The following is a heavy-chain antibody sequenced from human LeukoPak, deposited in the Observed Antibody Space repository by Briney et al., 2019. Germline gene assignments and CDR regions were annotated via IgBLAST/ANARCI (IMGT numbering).Heavy chain of an antibody. CDR1: EYTLTEYY. Sequence: GASVKVSCKASEYTLTEYYIHWVRQAPRQGLEWMGFIIPDSGGTTYQQNFQGRLTMTRDMSISTFYMELSSLRPDDTAIYYCSTEDKYCTGANCGVFWGQGTLVTVSS. CDR3: STEDKYCTGANCGVF. CDR2: IIPDSGGT. D-gene: IGHD2-8*02. J-gene: IGHJ4*02. V-gene: IGHV1-2*02.